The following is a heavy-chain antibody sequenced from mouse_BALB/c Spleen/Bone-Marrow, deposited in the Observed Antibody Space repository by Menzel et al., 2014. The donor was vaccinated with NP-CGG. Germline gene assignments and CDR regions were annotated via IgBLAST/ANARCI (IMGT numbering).Heavy chain of an antibody. CDR1: GYTFTNSW. Sequence: QVQLQQSGSVLVRPGASVKLSCKASGYTFTNSWIHWAKQRPGQGLEWIGEIHPNSGNTNYNEKFKGKATLTVDPSSSTAYVDLSSLTSEDSAVYYCARHHRSAYYFDYWGQGTTLTVSS. J-gene: IGHJ2*01. CDR3: ARHHRSAYYFDY. CDR2: IHPNSGNT. V-gene: IGHV1S130*01.